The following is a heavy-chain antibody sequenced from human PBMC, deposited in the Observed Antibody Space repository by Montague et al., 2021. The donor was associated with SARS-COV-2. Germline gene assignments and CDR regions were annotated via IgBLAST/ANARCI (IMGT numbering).Heavy chain of an antibody. CDR1: GGSFTNYY. V-gene: IGHV4-34*01. J-gene: IGHJ5*01. D-gene: IGHD3/OR15-3a*01. CDR2: INHSGST. Sequence: SETLSLTCAVCGGSFTNYYWNWIRQSPGKGLESLGEINHSGSTNYNPSLKSRVTISVGMSKSQVSLNLTSVTAADTAIYYCARSRGRTGWFDSWGQGIQVTVSS. CDR3: ARSRGRTGWFDS.